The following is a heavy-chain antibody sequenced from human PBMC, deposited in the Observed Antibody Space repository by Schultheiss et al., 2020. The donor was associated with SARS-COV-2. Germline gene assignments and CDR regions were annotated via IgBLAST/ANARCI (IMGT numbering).Heavy chain of an antibody. CDR2: IYYSGST. V-gene: IGHV4-30-4*08. J-gene: IGHJ4*02. D-gene: IGHD3-3*01. Sequence: SQTLSLTCSVSGGSISRNYHWGWIRQPPGKGLEWIGYIYYSGSTYYNPSLKSRVTISVDTSKNQFSLKLSSVTAADTAVYYCARARVSIFGAPPLVHFDNWGQGTLVTVSS. CDR1: GGSISRNYH. CDR3: ARARVSIFGAPPLVHFDN.